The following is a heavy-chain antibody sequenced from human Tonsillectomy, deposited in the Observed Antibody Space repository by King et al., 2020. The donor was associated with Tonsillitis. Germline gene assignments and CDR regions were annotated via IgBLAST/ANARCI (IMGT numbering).Heavy chain of an antibody. V-gene: IGHV3-30-3*01. CDR3: ARAMPGMDV. CDR2: ISHDGTNK. Sequence: VQLVESGGGVVQPGRSLSLSCAASAFTFSSFAMHWVRQAPGKGLEWVALISHDGTNKYYADSVKGRFTISRDNSKNTLHLQMSSLRAEETAVYYCARAMPGMDVWGQGTTVTVSS. D-gene: IGHD2-2*01. J-gene: IGHJ6*02. CDR1: AFTFSSFA.